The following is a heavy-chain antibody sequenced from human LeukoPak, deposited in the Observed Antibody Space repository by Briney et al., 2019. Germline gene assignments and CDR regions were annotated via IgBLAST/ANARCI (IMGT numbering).Heavy chain of an antibody. V-gene: IGHV1-69*13. Sequence: ASVKVSCKASGGTFSSYAISWVRQAPGQGLEWMGGIIPIFGTANYAQKFQGRVTITADESTSTAYMELSSLRSEDTAVYYCARDPGHIVAHLHPQNSSYYSGMDVWGQGTRSPSP. J-gene: IGHJ6*02. CDR1: GGTFSSYA. CDR3: ARDPGHIVAHLHPQNSSYYSGMDV. D-gene: IGHD2-15*01. CDR2: IIPIFGTA.